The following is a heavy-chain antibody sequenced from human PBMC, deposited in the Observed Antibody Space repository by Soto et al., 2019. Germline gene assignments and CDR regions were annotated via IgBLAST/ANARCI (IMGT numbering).Heavy chain of an antibody. CDR1: GYSYSGSY. CDR3: VSLQTSGWHGAY. D-gene: IGHD6-25*01. Sequence: AAVKVSCEAPGYSYSGSYIQWVLQAPGQGHEWLGWIYPNTETTDSSKKFQGRVTMTSDMSTRTVYMELRDLRSDDTAVYYCVSLQTSGWHGAYRGQRTPVSVSS. CDR2: IYPNTETT. V-gene: IGHV1-2*02. J-gene: IGHJ4*02.